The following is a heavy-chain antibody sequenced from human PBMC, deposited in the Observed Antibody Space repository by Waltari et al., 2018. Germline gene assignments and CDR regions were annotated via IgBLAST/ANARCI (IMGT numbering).Heavy chain of an antibody. CDR2: MHPSGST. CDR3: ARDPGEGATTNAFDI. CDR1: GGSISSSNW. D-gene: IGHD1-26*01. V-gene: IGHV4-4*02. Sequence: QVQLQESGPGLVKPSGTLSLTCAVSGGSISSSNWWRWVRQPPGKGLEWTGKMHPSGSTTYNPSLKSRVTISVDKSKNQFSLKLSSVTAADTAVYYCARDPGEGATTNAFDIWGQGTMVTVSS. J-gene: IGHJ3*02.